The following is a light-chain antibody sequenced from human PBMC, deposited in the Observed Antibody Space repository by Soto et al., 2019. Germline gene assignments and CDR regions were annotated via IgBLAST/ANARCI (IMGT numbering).Light chain of an antibody. Sequence: SCELTQPPSVSVSPGQTGSITCSGDKLGDKYACWYQQKPGQSPVLVIYQDSKRPSGIPERFSGSNSGNTATLTISGTQAMDEADYYCQAWDSTLVFGGGTKLTVL. CDR1: KLGDKY. J-gene: IGLJ2*01. V-gene: IGLV3-1*01. CDR2: QDS. CDR3: QAWDSTLV.